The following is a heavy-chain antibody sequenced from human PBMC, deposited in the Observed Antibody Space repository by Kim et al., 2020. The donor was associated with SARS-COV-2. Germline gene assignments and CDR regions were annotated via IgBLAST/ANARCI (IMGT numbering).Heavy chain of an antibody. CDR2: TNEDGSVT. CDR1: GFPFRRYW. J-gene: IGHJ4*02. Sequence: GGSLRRSCGVSGFPFRRYWMHWVRRAPGKGLVWVARTNEDGSVTNYADSVKGRFTISRDNAGNTLYLQMNSLTVEDTAIYYCARDLSGADDYWGQGTLGT. CDR3: ARDLSGADDY. D-gene: IGHD3-10*01. V-gene: IGHV3-74*01.